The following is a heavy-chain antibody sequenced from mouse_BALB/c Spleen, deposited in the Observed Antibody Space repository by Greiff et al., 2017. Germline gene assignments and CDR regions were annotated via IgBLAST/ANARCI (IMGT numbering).Heavy chain of an antibody. D-gene: IGHD1-1*01. CDR3: ARPHYYGSSSFAY. Sequence: VQLQQSEAELVRPGVSVKISCKGSGYTFTDYAMHWVKQSHAKSLEWIGVISTYYGDASYNQKFKGKATMTVDKSSSTAYMELARLTSEDSAIYYCARPHYYGSSSFAYWGQGTLVTVSA. CDR1: GYTFTDYA. V-gene: IGHV1S137*01. CDR2: ISTYYGDA. J-gene: IGHJ3*01.